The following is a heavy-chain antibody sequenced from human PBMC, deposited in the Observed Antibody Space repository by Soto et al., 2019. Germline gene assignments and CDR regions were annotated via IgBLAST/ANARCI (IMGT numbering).Heavy chain of an antibody. CDR3: ARDLCPLGSGSACPLYGLDI. CDR2: LKSDNGGT. V-gene: IGHV1-2*02. J-gene: IGHJ6*02. D-gene: IGHD3-10*01. CDR1: GYTFTGHY. Sequence: QVQLVQSGAQVKPPGASVKVSCKASGYTFTGHYMHWVRQVSGKRLEHLGWLKSDNGGTYYAPKCQGSVTFTRDTSTSTAYMELRGLQSVDTAVYFCARDLCPLGSGSACPLYGLDIWGQGTTVVVS.